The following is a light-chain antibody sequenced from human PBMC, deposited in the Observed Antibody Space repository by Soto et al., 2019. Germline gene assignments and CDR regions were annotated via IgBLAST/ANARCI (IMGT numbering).Light chain of an antibody. J-gene: IGKJ3*01. CDR3: QQADSFPPT. CDR1: QGINSW. Sequence: DIQMTQSPSSVSASVGDRVTITCRASQGINSWLAWYQQKPGKAPKLLIYATSRLQSGVPSRFSGSRSGTDFTLTISSLQPEDFGTYYCQQADSFPPTFGPGTKVDI. CDR2: ATS. V-gene: IGKV1-12*01.